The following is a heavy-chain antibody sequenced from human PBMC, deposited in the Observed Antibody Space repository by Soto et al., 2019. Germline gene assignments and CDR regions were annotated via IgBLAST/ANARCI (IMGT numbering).Heavy chain of an antibody. CDR3: ARASHFTIFGVVIQTPFDY. V-gene: IGHV1-18*01. D-gene: IGHD3-3*01. CDR2: ISAYNGNT. J-gene: IGHJ4*02. Sequence: ASVKVSCKASGYTFTSYGISWVRQAPGQGLEWMGWISAYNGNTNYAQKLQGRVTMTTDTSTSTAYMELRSLRSDDTAAYYCARASHFTIFGVVIQTPFDYWGQGTLVTVSS. CDR1: GYTFTSYG.